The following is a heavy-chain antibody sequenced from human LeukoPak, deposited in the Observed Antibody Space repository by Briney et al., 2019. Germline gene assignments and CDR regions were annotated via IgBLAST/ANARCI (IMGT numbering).Heavy chain of an antibody. CDR2: IYYSGST. J-gene: IGHJ3*02. D-gene: IGHD5-24*01. CDR3: TRDPTLNSMADAFDI. V-gene: IGHV4-59*01. Sequence: KPSETLSLTCTVSGGSISSYYWSWIRQPPGKGLEWIGYIYYSGSTNYNPSLKSRVTISVDTSKNQFSLKLSSVIAADTAVYYCTRDPTLNSMADAFDIWGQGTMVTVSS. CDR1: GGSISSYY.